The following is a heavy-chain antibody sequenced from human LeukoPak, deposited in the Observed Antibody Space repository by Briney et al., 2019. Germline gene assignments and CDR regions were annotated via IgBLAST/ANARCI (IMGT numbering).Heavy chain of an antibody. CDR1: GGSFSGYY. Sequence: SETLSLTCAVYGGSFSGYYWSWIRQPLGKGLEWIGEINHSGSTNYNPSLKSRVTISVDTSKNQFSLKLSSVTAAGTAVYYCARAGVVPAAMFLRYWGQGTLVTVSS. J-gene: IGHJ4*02. CDR3: ARAGVVPAAMFLRY. CDR2: INHSGST. D-gene: IGHD2-2*01. V-gene: IGHV4-34*01.